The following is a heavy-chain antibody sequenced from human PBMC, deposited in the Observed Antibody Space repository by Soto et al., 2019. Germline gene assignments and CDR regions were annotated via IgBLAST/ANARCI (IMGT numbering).Heavy chain of an antibody. J-gene: IGHJ4*02. Sequence: QLQLQESGPGLVKPSETLSLTCAVTGASITRGGFHWGWIRQSPGQGLEWIGSLYSGSTYYNPSLKSRVTISADTSKNDFSLRLTSVTAADTAVYYCARRGSGHTFDYWGQGTLDTVSS. CDR3: ARRGSGHTFDY. CDR1: GASITRGGFH. D-gene: IGHD3-10*01. CDR2: LYSGST. V-gene: IGHV4-39*02.